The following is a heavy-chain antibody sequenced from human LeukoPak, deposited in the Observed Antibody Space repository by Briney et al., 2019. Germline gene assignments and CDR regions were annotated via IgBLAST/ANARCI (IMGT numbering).Heavy chain of an antibody. CDR1: GGTFSSYA. CDR3: ARGHMSSGVVVVITPYDY. D-gene: IGHD3-22*01. Sequence: ASVKVSCKASGGTFSSYAISWVRQAPGQGLEWMGRIIPILGIANYAQKFQGRVTMTRNTSISTAYMELSSLRSEDTAVYYCARGHMSSGVVVVITPYDYWGQGTLVTVSS. J-gene: IGHJ4*02. V-gene: IGHV1-69*04. CDR2: IIPILGIA.